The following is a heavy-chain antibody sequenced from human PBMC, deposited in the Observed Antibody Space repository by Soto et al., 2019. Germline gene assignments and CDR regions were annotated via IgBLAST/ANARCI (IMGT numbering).Heavy chain of an antibody. D-gene: IGHD5-12*01. J-gene: IGHJ5*02. V-gene: IGHV1-69*13. CDR2: IIPIFGTA. CDR3: ATQGRSVDRTGSYPNWLDP. Sequence: SVKVSCKASGGTFSSYAISWVRQAPGQGLEWMGGIIPIFGTANYAQKFQGRVTITADESTSTAYMELSSLRSEDTAVYYCATQGRSVDRTGSYPNWLDPWGQGTLVTVSS. CDR1: GGTFSSYA.